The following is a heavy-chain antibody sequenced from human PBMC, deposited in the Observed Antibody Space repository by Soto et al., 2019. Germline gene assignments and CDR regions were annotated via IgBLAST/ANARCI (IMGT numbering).Heavy chain of an antibody. CDR2: IYYSGST. J-gene: IGHJ5*02. CDR1: GGSISSSSYY. Sequence: SETLSLTCTVSGGSISSSSYYWGWIRQPPGKGLEWIGSIYYSGSTNYNPSLKSRVTISVDTSKNQFSLKLTSVTAADTAVYYCANSNWFDPWGQGTLVTVSS. V-gene: IGHV4-39*01. CDR3: ANSNWFDP.